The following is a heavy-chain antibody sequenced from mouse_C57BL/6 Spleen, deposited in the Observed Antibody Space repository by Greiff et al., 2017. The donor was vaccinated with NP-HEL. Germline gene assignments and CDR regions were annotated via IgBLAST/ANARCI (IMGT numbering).Heavy chain of an antibody. CDR3: ARRGLRGDYAMDY. V-gene: IGHV1-47*01. Sequence: VKLQESGAELVKPGASVKMSCKASGYTFTTYPIEWMKQNHGKSLEWIGNFHPYNDDTKYNEKFKGKATLTVEKSSSTVYLELSRLTSDDSAVYYCARRGLRGDYAMDYWGQGTSVTVSS. CDR2: FHPYNDDT. J-gene: IGHJ4*01. CDR1: GYTFTTYP. D-gene: IGHD1-1*01.